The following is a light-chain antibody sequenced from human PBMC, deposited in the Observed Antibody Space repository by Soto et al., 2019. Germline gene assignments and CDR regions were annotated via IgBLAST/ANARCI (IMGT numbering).Light chain of an antibody. V-gene: IGKV3-11*01. CDR2: DAS. Sequence: EVVLTQSPAPLSLSPGERVPLSCRARPSIRNYLAWYQQKPGQAPRRVIYDASHGATGISARFSGSGSGADVTLTISLLESEDVAVYFFQQRSIWPLTFGGGTQVESK. CDR1: PSIRNY. J-gene: IGKJ4*01. CDR3: QQRSIWPLT.